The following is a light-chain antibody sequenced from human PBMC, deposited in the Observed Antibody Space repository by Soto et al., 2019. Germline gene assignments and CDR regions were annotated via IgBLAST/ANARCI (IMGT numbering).Light chain of an antibody. CDR3: QQYYSSPRT. Sequence: EIVLTQSPGTLSLSPGERATLSCRASQSVRNSYLAWYQQKPGQAPRLLIYGASSRATGIPDRFSGSGSGTDFTLTISGLEPEDFAVYYCQQYYSSPRTFGQGTKVEVK. CDR1: QSVRNSY. J-gene: IGKJ1*01. V-gene: IGKV3-20*01. CDR2: GAS.